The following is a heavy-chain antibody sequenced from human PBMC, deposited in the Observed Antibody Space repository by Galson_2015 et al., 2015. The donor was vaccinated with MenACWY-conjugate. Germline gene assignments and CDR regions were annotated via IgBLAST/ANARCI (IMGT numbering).Heavy chain of an antibody. CDR2: IKVGNGNT. V-gene: IGHV1-3*01. CDR3: ARDPSTHPLYDGFDI. J-gene: IGHJ3*02. CDR1: GYTFTNYA. Sequence: SVKVCCKASGYTFTNYAMHWVRQAPGQSLEWMGWIKVGNGNTKYSQKFQGRVTITRDTSASTASMELSSLRSEDTAVYYCARDPSTHPLYDGFDIWGQGTMVTVSS. D-gene: IGHD2-2*02.